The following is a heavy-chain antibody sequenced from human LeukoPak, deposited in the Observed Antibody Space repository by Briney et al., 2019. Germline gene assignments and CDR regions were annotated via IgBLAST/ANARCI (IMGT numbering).Heavy chain of an antibody. CDR3: ARDLYCTNGVCFPTDY. Sequence: GGSLRLSCAASGFTFDDYGMSWVRQAPGKGLEWVSGINWNGGSTGYADSVKGRFTISRDNAKNSLYLQMNSLRAEDTALYYCARDLYCTNGVCFPTDYWGQGTLVTVSS. CDR2: INWNGGST. D-gene: IGHD2-8*01. CDR1: GFTFDDYG. V-gene: IGHV3-20*04. J-gene: IGHJ4*02.